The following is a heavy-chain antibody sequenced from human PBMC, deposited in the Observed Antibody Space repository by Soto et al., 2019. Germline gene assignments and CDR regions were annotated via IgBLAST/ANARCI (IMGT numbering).Heavy chain of an antibody. J-gene: IGHJ6*02. Sequence: QVQLVQSGAEVKKPGSSVKVSCKASGGTFSSYAISWVRQAPGQGLEWMGGIIHIFGTANYAQKFQGRVTITAEESTNTAYMVLSILRSEDKAVYYCARGAVAGITLSGMDVWGQGTTVTVSS. D-gene: IGHD6-19*01. CDR3: ARGAVAGITLSGMDV. CDR1: GGTFSSYA. CDR2: IIHIFGTA. V-gene: IGHV1-69*01.